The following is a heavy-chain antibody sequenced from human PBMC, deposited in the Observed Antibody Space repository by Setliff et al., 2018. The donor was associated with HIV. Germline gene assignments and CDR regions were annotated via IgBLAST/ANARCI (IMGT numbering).Heavy chain of an antibody. V-gene: IGHV1-18*01. Sequence: ASVKVSCKSSGYTFTSYGVSWVRQAPGQGLEWMGWVNPYSGDTKNAQKLQGRVTVTTDTSTSTAYMELRSLRSDDTAVYYCARDRGVYCISSSCYSPVDAFDMGPRDNGHRLL. D-gene: IGHD2-2*01. CDR1: GYTFTSYG. CDR3: ARDRGVYCISSSCYSPVDAFD. J-gene: IGHJ3*02. CDR2: VNPYSGDT.